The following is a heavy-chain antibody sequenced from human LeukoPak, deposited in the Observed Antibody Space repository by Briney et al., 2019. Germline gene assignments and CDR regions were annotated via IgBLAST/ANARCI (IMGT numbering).Heavy chain of an antibody. J-gene: IGHJ1*01. Sequence: GGSLRLSCAASGFTFSSYAMSWVRQAPGKGLEWVSAISGSGGSTYYADSVKGRFTISRDNSKNTLYLQMNSLRAEDTAVYYCSKDPVRSGSRLFQHWGQGTLVTVSS. CDR3: SKDPVRSGSRLFQH. D-gene: IGHD6-13*01. V-gene: IGHV3-23*01. CDR1: GFTFSSYA. CDR2: ISGSGGST.